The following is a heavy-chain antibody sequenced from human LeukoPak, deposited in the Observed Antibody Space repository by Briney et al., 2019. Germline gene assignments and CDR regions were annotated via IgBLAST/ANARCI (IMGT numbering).Heavy chain of an antibody. D-gene: IGHD6-19*01. CDR1: GFTFTTYY. V-gene: IGHV1-46*01. Sequence: ASVKVSCKASGFTFTTYYMHWVRQAPGQGLEWMGIINSSDGSTNYAQKFQGRVTMTRDTSTSTVCMELSSLRSEDTAVFYCARAVPGPFFDYWGQGTLVTVSS. CDR3: ARAVPGPFFDY. CDR2: INSSDGST. J-gene: IGHJ4*02.